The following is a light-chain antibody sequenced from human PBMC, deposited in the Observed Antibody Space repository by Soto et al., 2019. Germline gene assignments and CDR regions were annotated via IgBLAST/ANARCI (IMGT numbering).Light chain of an antibody. CDR3: QQYDNLPLLT. J-gene: IGKJ4*01. Sequence: DIQMTQSPSSLSASVGDRVTITCQASQDIASYLNWYQQKPGKAPKLLIYDASNLEPGVPSRFSGRRSGTDFTFTISNLQPEDFATYYCQQYDNLPLLTFGGGTKVESK. V-gene: IGKV1-33*01. CDR1: QDIASY. CDR2: DAS.